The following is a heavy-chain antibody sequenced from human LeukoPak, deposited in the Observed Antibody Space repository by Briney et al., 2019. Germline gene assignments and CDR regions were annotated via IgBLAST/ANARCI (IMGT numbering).Heavy chain of an antibody. D-gene: IGHD6-19*01. CDR2: ISYDGSNK. J-gene: IGHJ4*02. CDR3: ARDQHSSGWHRHEIDY. V-gene: IGHV3-30-3*01. CDR1: GFTFGSYA. Sequence: GGSLRLSCAASGFTFGSYAMNWVGKAPGKGLEWVAVISYDGSNKYYADSVKGRFTISRDNSKNTLYLQMNSLRAEDTAVYYCARDQHSSGWHRHEIDYWGQGTLVTVSS.